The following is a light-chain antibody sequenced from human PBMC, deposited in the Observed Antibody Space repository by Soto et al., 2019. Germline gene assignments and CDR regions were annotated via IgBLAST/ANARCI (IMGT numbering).Light chain of an antibody. CDR1: QSISSY. CDR3: QQSYSYPYS. J-gene: IGKJ2*03. Sequence: DIQMTQSPSSLSVSVGDRVTITCRASQSISSYLKWYQQKPGKAPKLLVYAASSLRSGVPSRFSGSASGTDFTLTISGLQPEEFATYYCQQSYSYPYSFGQGTKLEIK. V-gene: IGKV1-39*01. CDR2: AAS.